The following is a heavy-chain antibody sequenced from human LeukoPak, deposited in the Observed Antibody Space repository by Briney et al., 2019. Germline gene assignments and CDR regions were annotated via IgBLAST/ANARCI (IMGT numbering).Heavy chain of an antibody. J-gene: IGHJ6*02. CDR2: IIPIFGIA. CDR1: GGTFSSYA. V-gene: IGHV1-69*04. Sequence: SVKVSCKASGGTFSSYAISWVRQAPGQGLEWMGRIIPIFGIANYAQKFQGRVTITADKSTSTAHMELSSLRSEDTAVYYCAREEYSSTFYYYYGMDVWGQGTTVTVSS. D-gene: IGHD6-6*01. CDR3: AREEYSSTFYYYYGMDV.